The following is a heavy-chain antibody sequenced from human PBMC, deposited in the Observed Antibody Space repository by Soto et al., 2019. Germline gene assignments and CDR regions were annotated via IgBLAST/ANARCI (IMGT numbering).Heavy chain of an antibody. D-gene: IGHD5-12*01. J-gene: IGHJ4*02. CDR2: ISYDGSNK. V-gene: IGHV3-30-3*01. CDR1: GFTFSSYA. CDR3: ALEMATILSEDD. Sequence: PGGSLRLSCAASGFTFSSYAMHWVRQAPGKGLEWVAVISYDGSNKYYADSVKGRFTISRDNSKNTLYLQMNSLRAEDTAVYYCALEMATILSEDDWGQGTLVTVSS.